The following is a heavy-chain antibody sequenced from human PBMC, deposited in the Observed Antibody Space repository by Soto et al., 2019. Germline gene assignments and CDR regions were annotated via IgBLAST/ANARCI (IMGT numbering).Heavy chain of an antibody. CDR1: GYSFAGYW. D-gene: IGHD3-22*01. CDR3: ARQIYDSDTGPNFQYYFDS. J-gene: IGHJ4*02. Sequence: CKGSGYSFAGYWITWVRQKPGKGLEWMGRIDPSDSQTYYSPSFRGHVTISVTKSITTVFLQWSSLRASDTAMYYCARQIYDSDTGPNFQYYFDSWGQGTPVTVSS. V-gene: IGHV5-10-1*01. CDR2: IDPSDSQT.